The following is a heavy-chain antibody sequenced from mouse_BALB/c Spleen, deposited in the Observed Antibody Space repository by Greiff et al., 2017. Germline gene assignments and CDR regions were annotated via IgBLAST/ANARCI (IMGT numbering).Heavy chain of an antibody. D-gene: IGHD2-3*01. CDR3: ASRMGLLPFAY. Sequence: QVQLKQPGAELVKPGASVKLSCKASGYTFTSYWMHWVKQRPGQGLEWIGEINPSNGRTNYNEKFKSKATLTVDKSSSTAYMQLSSLTSEDSAVYYCASRMGLLPFAYWGQGTLVTVSA. CDR2: INPSNGRT. CDR1: GYTFTSYW. V-gene: IGHV1S81*02. J-gene: IGHJ3*01.